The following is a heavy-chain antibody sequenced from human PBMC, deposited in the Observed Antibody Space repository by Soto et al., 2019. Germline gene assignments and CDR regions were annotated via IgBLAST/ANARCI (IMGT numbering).Heavy chain of an antibody. CDR1: GFTISDKY. CDR3: ASRPKLPTITTVSWPLDF. Sequence: EVQLVETGGGLIQPGGSLRLSCAASGFTISDKYMSWVRQAPGKGLEWVSVINGGGDTFYPDSVKVRFTISSDNSEITLSLQLNNLRAAATAIYYCASRPKLPTITTVSWPLDFWGPGTLVTVSS. V-gene: IGHV3-53*02. J-gene: IGHJ4*02. CDR2: INGGGDT. D-gene: IGHD3-22*01.